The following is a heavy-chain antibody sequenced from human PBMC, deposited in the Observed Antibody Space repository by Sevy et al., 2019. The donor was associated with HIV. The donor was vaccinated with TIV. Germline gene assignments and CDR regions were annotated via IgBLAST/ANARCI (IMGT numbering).Heavy chain of an antibody. J-gene: IGHJ4*02. D-gene: IGHD2-2*01. V-gene: IGHV3-48*03. CDR1: GFTFSSYE. CDR3: ARDIGGYCSSTSCYKAFDY. Sequence: GGSLRLSCAASGFTFSSYEMNWVRQAPGKGLEWVSYISSSGSTIYYADSVKGRFTISRDNAKNSLSLHMNSLRAEDTAVYYCARDIGGYCSSTSCYKAFDYWGQGTLVTVSS. CDR2: ISSSGSTI.